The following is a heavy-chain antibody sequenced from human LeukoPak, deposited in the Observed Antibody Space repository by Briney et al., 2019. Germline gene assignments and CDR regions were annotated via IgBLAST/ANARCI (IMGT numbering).Heavy chain of an antibody. CDR3: AKGQELDDGVFDS. CDR1: EFTFTTNA. J-gene: IGHJ4*02. D-gene: IGHD1-1*01. V-gene: IGHV3-23*01. Sequence: GGSLRLSCSASEFTFTTNAMTWVRQAPGKGLEWVSTIRGNGDRTHYADSVTGRFTISRDNSKNTLYLQMNSLRGEDSAIYYCAKGQELDDGVFDSWGQGTLVTVSS. CDR2: IRGNGDRT.